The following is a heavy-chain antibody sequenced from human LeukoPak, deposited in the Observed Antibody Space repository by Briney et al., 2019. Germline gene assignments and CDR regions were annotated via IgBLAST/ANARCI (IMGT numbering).Heavy chain of an antibody. CDR3: ARGSAGWFGELFDY. CDR1: GGSIGSYY. V-gene: IGHV4-59*01. J-gene: IGHJ4*02. Sequence: SETLSLTCTVSGGSIGSYYWSWTRQPPGKGLEWIGHIYYSGSTNYNPSLKSRITISVDTSKNQFSLKLSSVTAADTAVYYCARGSAGWFGELFDYWGQGTLVTVSS. D-gene: IGHD3-10*01. CDR2: IYYSGST.